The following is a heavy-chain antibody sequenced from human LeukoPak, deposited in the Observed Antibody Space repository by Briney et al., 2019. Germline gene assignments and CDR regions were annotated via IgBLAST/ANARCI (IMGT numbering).Heavy chain of an antibody. J-gene: IGHJ5*02. D-gene: IGHD6-13*01. V-gene: IGHV4-4*07. Sequence: PSETLSLTCTVSGGSISSCYWSWIRQPAGKGLEWIGRIYTSGSTNYNPSLKSRVTMSVDTSKNQFSLKLSSVTAADTAVYYCARDPYSSSWYSGDNWFDPWGQGTLVTVSS. CDR3: ARDPYSSSWYSGDNWFDP. CDR1: GGSISSCY. CDR2: IYTSGST.